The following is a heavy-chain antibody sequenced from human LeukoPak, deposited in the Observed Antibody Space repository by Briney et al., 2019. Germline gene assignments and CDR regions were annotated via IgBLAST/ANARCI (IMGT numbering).Heavy chain of an antibody. J-gene: IGHJ4*02. D-gene: IGHD5-24*01. Sequence: SETLSLTCSVYGGSFSGYYWNWIRQPPGKGLEWIGEINHSGSTNCNPSLKSRVTISVHMSKNQFSLKLSSVTAADTAVYYCARRWLQLRPFDYWGQGTLVTVSS. CDR3: ARRWLQLRPFDY. V-gene: IGHV4-34*01. CDR2: INHSGST. CDR1: GGSFSGYY.